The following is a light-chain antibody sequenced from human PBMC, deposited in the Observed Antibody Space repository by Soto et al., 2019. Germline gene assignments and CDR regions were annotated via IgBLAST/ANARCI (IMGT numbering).Light chain of an antibody. J-gene: IGLJ1*01. V-gene: IGLV1-40*01. CDR3: QSYDSTLSGLHV. CDR1: SANIGAGYD. Sequence: QSVLTQPPSMSGAPGQRVTISCTGTSANIGAGYDVHWYQQLPGMAPKLLIYGNNKRPSGVPDRFSGSKSGTSASPAITGLQAEDEADYYCQSYDSTLSGLHVLGTGTKLTVL. CDR2: GNN.